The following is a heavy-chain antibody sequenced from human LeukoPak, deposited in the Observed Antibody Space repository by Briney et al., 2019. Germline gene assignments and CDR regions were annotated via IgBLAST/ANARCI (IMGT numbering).Heavy chain of an antibody. V-gene: IGHV4-38-2*02. CDR1: GYSLSSGYY. D-gene: IGHD6-19*01. Sequence: SETLSLTCNVSGYSLSSGYYWGWIRQPPGKGLEWIGSIYHSGSTYYNPSLKSRVTISLDTSKNQFSLKLNSVTAADTAVYYCARKEEAVAAFDYWGQGTLVTVSS. CDR3: ARKEEAVAAFDY. CDR2: IYHSGST. J-gene: IGHJ4*02.